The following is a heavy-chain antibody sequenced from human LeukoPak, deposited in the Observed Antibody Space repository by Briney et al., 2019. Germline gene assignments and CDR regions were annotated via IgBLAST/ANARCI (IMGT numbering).Heavy chain of an antibody. CDR2: IYYSGST. Sequence: SETLSLTCAVYGGSFSGYFWSWIRQPPGKGLEWIGSIYYSGSTYYNPSLKGRVTISVDTSKNQFSLKLSSVTAADTAVYYCARETTGTNDYWGQGTLVTVSS. CDR3: ARETTGTNDY. J-gene: IGHJ4*02. CDR1: GGSFSGYF. D-gene: IGHD1-1*01. V-gene: IGHV4-34*01.